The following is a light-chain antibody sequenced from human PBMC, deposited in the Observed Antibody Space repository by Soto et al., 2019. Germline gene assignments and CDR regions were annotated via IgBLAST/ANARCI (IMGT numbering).Light chain of an antibody. CDR1: QSLLHSSGRYY. Sequence: DIVMTQSPLSLPVTPGEPASISCRSSQSLLHSSGRYYLDWYLQKPGQSPQLLIYLGSHRASGVPDRFSGSGSGTEFTLTISRGEAEDVGIYYCIQALQTPFTFGGGTRVEIK. V-gene: IGKV2-28*01. CDR2: LGS. CDR3: IQALQTPFT. J-gene: IGKJ4*01.